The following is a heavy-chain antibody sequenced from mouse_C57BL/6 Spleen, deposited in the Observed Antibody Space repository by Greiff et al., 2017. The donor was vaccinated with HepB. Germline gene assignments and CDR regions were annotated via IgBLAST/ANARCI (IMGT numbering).Heavy chain of an antibody. D-gene: IGHD4-1*01. V-gene: IGHV5-6*01. J-gene: IGHJ2*01. CDR1: GFTFSSYG. CDR2: ISSGGSYT. Sequence: EVKLMESGGDLVKPGGSLKLSCAASGFTFSSYGMSWVRQTPDKRLEWVATISSGGSYTYYPDSVKGRFTISRDNAKNTLYLQRSSLKSEDTAMYYCARHGTGYYFDYWGQGTTLTVSS. CDR3: ARHGTGYYFDY.